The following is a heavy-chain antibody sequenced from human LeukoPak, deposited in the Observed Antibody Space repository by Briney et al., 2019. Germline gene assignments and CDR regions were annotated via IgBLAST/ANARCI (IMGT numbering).Heavy chain of an antibody. D-gene: IGHD1-26*01. J-gene: IGHJ4*02. V-gene: IGHV3-23*01. Sequence: PGGSLRLSCAASGFTFSSYAMSWVRQAPGKGLEWVSTISGGGGTTYYADSVKGRFTISRDNSKNTLYLQMNSLRAEDTAVYYCAKPPTYSGGSYYYWGQGTLVTVS. CDR3: AKPPTYSGGSYYY. CDR1: GFTFSSYA. CDR2: ISGGGGTT.